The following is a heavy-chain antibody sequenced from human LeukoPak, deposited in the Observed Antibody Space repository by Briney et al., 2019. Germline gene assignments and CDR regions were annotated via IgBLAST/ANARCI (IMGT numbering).Heavy chain of an antibody. J-gene: IGHJ3*02. CDR2: IRSKANSYAT. CDR1: GFTFSGSA. Sequence: PGGSLRLSCAASGFTFSGSAMHWVRQASGKGLEWVGRIRSKANSYATAYAASVKGRFTISRDDSKNTAYLQMNSLKTEDTAVYYCARDSSEYSSSSHAQHDAFDIWGQGTMVTVSS. D-gene: IGHD6-6*01. CDR3: ARDSSEYSSSSHAQHDAFDI. V-gene: IGHV3-73*01.